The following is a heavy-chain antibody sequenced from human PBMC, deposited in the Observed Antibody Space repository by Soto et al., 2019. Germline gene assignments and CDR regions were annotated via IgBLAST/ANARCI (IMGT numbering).Heavy chain of an antibody. J-gene: IGHJ6*02. CDR3: AKDPVDTAMVIYYGMDV. CDR2: IYSGGST. CDR1: GFTVSSNY. Sequence: GGSLRLSCAASGFTVSSNYMSWVRQAPGKGLEWVSVIYSGGSTYYADSVKGRFTISRDNSKNTLYLQMNSLRAEDTAVYYCAKDPVDTAMVIYYGMDVWGQGATVTAP. D-gene: IGHD5-18*01. V-gene: IGHV3-53*01.